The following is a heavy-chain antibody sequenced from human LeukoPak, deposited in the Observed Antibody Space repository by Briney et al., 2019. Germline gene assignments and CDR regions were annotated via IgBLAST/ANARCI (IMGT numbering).Heavy chain of an antibody. J-gene: IGHJ5*02. CDR2: INTNRGGT. V-gene: IGHV1-2*02. CDR3: ARERGKFYYYGSGSVNWFDP. D-gene: IGHD3-10*01. CDR1: GYTFTGYY. Sequence: GASVKVSCKASGYTFTGYYMHWVRQAPGQGLEWMGWINTNRGGTNYAQKFQGRVTMTRDTSISTAYMELSRLRSDDTDVQYCARERGKFYYYGSGSVNWFDPWGQGTLVTVSS.